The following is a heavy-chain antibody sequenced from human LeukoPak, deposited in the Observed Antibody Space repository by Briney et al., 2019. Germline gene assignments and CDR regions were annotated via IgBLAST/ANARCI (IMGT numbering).Heavy chain of an antibody. J-gene: IGHJ4*02. CDR2: ISSNGGST. CDR1: GFTFSSYA. CDR3: AKGLRYSDN. Sequence: GGSLRLSCSASGFTFSSYAMHWVRQAPGKGLEYVSAISSNGGSTYYADSVKGRFTISRDNSKNTLYLQMNSLRADDTAVYYCAKGLRYSDNWGQGTLVTVSS. V-gene: IGHV3-64*04. D-gene: IGHD3-9*01.